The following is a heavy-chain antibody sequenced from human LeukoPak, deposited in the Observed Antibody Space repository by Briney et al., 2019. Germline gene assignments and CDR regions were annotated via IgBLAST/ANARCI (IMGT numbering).Heavy chain of an antibody. Sequence: SETLSLTCTVSGGSISSYYWSWIRQPPGRGLEWIGYIYYSGSTNYNPSLKSRVTISLDTPKNQFSLKLSSVTAADTAVYYCARVLRAYSSGFGALDIWGQGTMVTVSS. CDR2: IYYSGST. CDR1: GGSISSYY. D-gene: IGHD4-11*01. CDR3: ARVLRAYSSGFGALDI. V-gene: IGHV4-59*01. J-gene: IGHJ3*02.